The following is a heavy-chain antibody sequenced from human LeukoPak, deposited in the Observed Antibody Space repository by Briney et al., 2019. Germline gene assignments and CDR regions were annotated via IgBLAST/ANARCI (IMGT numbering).Heavy chain of an antibody. J-gene: IGHJ6*04. Sequence: LSLTCAVSGASISSDKWWSWVRQPPGKGLEWVSYINSRGTITYYADSVKGRFTISRDNAKNSLSLQLSSLRAEDTATYYCARDDSLVYDILAGYPPSGYYGVDVWGKGTTVTVSS. CDR2: INSRGTIT. CDR3: ARDDSLVYDILAGYPPSGYYGVDV. CDR1: GASISSDKW. D-gene: IGHD3-9*01. V-gene: IGHV3-48*03.